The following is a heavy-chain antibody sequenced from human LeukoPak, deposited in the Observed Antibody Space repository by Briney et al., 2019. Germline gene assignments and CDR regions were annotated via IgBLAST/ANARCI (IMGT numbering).Heavy chain of an antibody. D-gene: IGHD4-23*01. Sequence: SVKVSCKASGGTFSSYAISWVRQAPGQGLEWMGGIIPIFGTANYAQKFQDRVTITAAESMSTVYMELSSLRSEDTAVYYCARGWLAETTVVTPYNFWGQGTLVTVSS. J-gene: IGHJ4*02. CDR1: GGTFSSYA. V-gene: IGHV1-69*13. CDR3: ARGWLAETTVVTPYNF. CDR2: IIPIFGTA.